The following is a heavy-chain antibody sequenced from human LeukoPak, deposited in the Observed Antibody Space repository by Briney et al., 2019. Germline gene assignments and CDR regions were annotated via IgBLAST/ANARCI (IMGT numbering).Heavy chain of an antibody. CDR1: GYTFNSYG. CDR2: ISAYNGNT. CDR3: ARAPSSSWYRAFDY. D-gene: IGHD6-13*01. Sequence: GASVKVSCKASGYTFNSYGISWVRQAPGQGLEWMGWISAYNGNTSYAQKVQGRVTMTTDTSTSTAYMELRSLRSDDTAVYYCARAPSSSWYRAFDYWGQGTLVTVSS. V-gene: IGHV1-18*01. J-gene: IGHJ4*02.